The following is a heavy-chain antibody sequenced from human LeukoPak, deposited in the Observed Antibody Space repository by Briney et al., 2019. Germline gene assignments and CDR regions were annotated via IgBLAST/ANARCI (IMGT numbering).Heavy chain of an antibody. CDR3: ARAGSGYSSPSDY. D-gene: IGHD6-13*01. V-gene: IGHV3-21*01. J-gene: IGHJ4*02. Sequence: GGSLRLSCAASGFTLGSYTMNWVRQAPGKGLEWVSSISSSSSYIYYADSVKGRFTISRDNAKNSLFLQMHSLRAEDTAVYYCARAGSGYSSPSDYWGQGTLVTVSS. CDR1: GFTLGSYT. CDR2: ISSSSSYI.